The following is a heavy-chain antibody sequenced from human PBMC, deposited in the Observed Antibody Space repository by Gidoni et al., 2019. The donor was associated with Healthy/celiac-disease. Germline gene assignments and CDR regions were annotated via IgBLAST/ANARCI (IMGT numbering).Heavy chain of an antibody. D-gene: IGHD2-15*01. CDR3: ARLALDCSGGSCLMSPGLYYGMDV. J-gene: IGHJ6*02. V-gene: IGHV5-51*01. CDR2: IYPGDSDT. CDR1: GYSFTSYW. Sequence: EVQLVQSGAEVKKPGESLKISCKGSGYSFTSYWIGWVRQMPGKGLEWMGIIYPGDSDTRYSPSFQGQVTISADKSISTAYLQWSSLKASDTAMYYCARLALDCSGGSCLMSPGLYYGMDVWGQGTTVTVSS.